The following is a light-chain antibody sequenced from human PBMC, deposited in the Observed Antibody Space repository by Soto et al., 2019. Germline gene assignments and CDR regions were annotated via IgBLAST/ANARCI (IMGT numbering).Light chain of an antibody. Sequence: EIGLYQSASTLSLSPGERATLSCGATQSVRSNYLAWYQQKPGQAPRLLIYGASTRATGIPDRFSGCGPGTGLTLRITRLEPEDFAVCFCQQYGSSPWTFGQGTKVDIK. V-gene: IGKV3D-20*01. J-gene: IGKJ1*01. CDR2: GAS. CDR1: QSVRSNY. CDR3: QQYGSSPWT.